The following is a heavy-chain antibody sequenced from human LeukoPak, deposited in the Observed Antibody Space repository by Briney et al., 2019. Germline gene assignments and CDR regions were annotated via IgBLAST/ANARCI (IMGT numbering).Heavy chain of an antibody. CDR2: IGGSGGTT. J-gene: IGHJ4*02. CDR3: ARGSLEAVANTAYYYFDH. CDR1: GFPFSNFA. Sequence: PGGSLRLSCAASGFPFSNFAMTWVRQAPGKGLEWVSAIGGSGGTTYYADSVKGRFTISRDNSKNTLYLQMNSLRAEDTAVYYCARGSLEAVANTAYYYFDHWGQGTLVTISS. V-gene: IGHV3-23*01. D-gene: IGHD6-19*01.